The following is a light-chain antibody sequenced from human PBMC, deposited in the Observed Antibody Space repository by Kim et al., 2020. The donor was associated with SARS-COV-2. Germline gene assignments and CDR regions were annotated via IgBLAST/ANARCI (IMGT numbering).Light chain of an antibody. V-gene: IGLV2-8*01. CDR1: SSDVGGYNY. CDR3: SSYARGNFV. Sequence: QSALTQPPSASGSPGQSVTISCTGTSSDVGGYNYVSWYQQHPGKAPKLIISEVFNRPSGVPDRFSGSKSDNTATLTVSGLQAEDEADYYCSSYARGNFVFGSGTKVTV. CDR2: EVF. J-gene: IGLJ1*01.